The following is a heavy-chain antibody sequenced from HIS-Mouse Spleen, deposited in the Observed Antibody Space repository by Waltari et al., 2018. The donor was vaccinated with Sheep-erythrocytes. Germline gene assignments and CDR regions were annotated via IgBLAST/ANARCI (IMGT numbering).Heavy chain of an antibody. CDR3: ARRTYYDFWSGYYTDAFDI. V-gene: IGHV5-51*03. D-gene: IGHD3-3*01. J-gene: IGHJ3*02. CDR2: NYPGDSAT. CDR1: GYSFTSYW. Sequence: EVQLVQSGAEVKKPGESLKISCKGSGYSFTSYWIGWVRQMPGKGLEWMGSNYPGDSATRDSPSFQGQVTISADKSISTAYLQWSSLKASDTAMYYCARRTYYDFWSGYYTDAFDIWGQGTMVTVSS.